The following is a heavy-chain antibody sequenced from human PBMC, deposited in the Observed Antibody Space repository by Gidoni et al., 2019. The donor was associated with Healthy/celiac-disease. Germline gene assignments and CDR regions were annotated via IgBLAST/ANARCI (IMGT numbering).Heavy chain of an antibody. D-gene: IGHD6-19*01. CDR2: ISYDGSNK. CDR3: AKDRGSSGWVYDAFDI. V-gene: IGHV3-30*18. J-gene: IGHJ3*02. Sequence: QVQLVESGGGVVQPGRSLRLSCAASGFTFSSYGMHWVRQAPGKGLEGVAVISYDGSNKYYADSVKGRFTISRDNSKNTLYLQMNSLRAEDTAVYYCAKDRGSSGWVYDAFDIWGQGTMVTVSS. CDR1: GFTFSSYG.